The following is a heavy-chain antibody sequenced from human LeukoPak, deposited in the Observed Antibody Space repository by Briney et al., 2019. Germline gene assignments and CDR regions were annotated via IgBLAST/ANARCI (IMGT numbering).Heavy chain of an antibody. Sequence: GGSLRLSCAASGFTFSSYSMNWVRQAPGKGLEWVSSISSSSSYIYYADSVKGRFTISRDNAKNSLYLQMNSLRAEDTAVYYCAREYYDILTGLHGDAYGMDVWGQGTTVTVSS. J-gene: IGHJ6*02. CDR1: GFTFSSYS. D-gene: IGHD3-9*01. CDR2: ISSSSSYI. CDR3: AREYYDILTGLHGDAYGMDV. V-gene: IGHV3-21*01.